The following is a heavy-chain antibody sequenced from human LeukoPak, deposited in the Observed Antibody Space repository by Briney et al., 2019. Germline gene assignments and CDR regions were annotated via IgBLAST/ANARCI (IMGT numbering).Heavy chain of an antibody. J-gene: IGHJ4*02. Sequence: SGGSLRLSCAAAGFTFSNSAMNWVRQVPGKGLEWVSSIDYDSSHIYYAASVRGRFTISRDNARNSVYLQMNSLRVEDPAVYYCARDPLRYLRVGHYDYWGQGTLVAVFS. CDR1: GFTFSNSA. V-gene: IGHV3-21*01. CDR3: ARDPLRYLRVGHYDY. CDR2: IDYDSSHI. D-gene: IGHD3-9*01.